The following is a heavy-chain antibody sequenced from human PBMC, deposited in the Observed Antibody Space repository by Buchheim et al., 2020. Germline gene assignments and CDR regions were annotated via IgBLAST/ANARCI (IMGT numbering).Heavy chain of an antibody. V-gene: IGHV3-7*01. D-gene: IGHD3-3*01. Sequence: EVQLVESGGGLVQPGGSLRFSCAASGFTFSSYWMSWVRQAPGKGLEWVANIKQDGSEKYYVDSVKGRFTISRDNAKNSLYLQMNSLRAEDTAVYYCARGGGNYYDFWSGYVGYYMDVWGKGTT. CDR2: IKQDGSEK. CDR3: ARGGGNYYDFWSGYVGYYMDV. J-gene: IGHJ6*03. CDR1: GFTFSSYW.